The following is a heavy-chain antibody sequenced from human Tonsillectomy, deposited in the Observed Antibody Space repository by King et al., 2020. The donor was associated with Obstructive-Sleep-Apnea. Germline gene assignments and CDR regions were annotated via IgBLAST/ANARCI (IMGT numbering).Heavy chain of an antibody. CDR3: AKSLIRGNYYYYGMDV. D-gene: IGHD3-10*01. CDR2: ISGSGGST. V-gene: IGHV3-23*04. CDR1: GFTFSSYA. J-gene: IGHJ6*02. Sequence: VQLVESGGGLVQPGGSLRLSCAASGFTFSSYAMSWVRQAPGKGLEWVSAISGSGGSTYYADSMKGRFTISRDNSKNTLYLQMNSLRAEDTAVYYCAKSLIRGNYYYYGMDVWGQGTTVTVSS.